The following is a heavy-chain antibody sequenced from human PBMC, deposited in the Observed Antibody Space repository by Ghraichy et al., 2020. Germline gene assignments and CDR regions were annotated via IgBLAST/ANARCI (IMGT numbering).Heavy chain of an antibody. CDR1: GFTFSSYA. CDR2: ISGDGGGT. Sequence: LSLTCAASGFTFSSYAMSWVRQAPGKGLEWVSSISGDGGGTYYADSVKGRFSISRDNSKDTLYLQMDSLRPEDTAVYYCAKGGGSTWFDYWGQGTLVTVSS. CDR3: AKGGGSTWFDY. J-gene: IGHJ4*02. D-gene: IGHD6-13*01. V-gene: IGHV3-23*01.